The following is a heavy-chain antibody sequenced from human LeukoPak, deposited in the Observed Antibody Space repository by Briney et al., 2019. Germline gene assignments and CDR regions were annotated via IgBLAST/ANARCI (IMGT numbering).Heavy chain of an antibody. D-gene: IGHD2-21*02. Sequence: PGGSLRLSCAASGFTFSGSAMHWVRQASGKGLEWVGRIRSKANSYATAYAASVKGRFTISRDDSKNTAYLQMNSLKTEDTAVYYCTRTYCGGDCSYAFDIWGQGTMVTVSS. V-gene: IGHV3-73*01. CDR3: TRTYCGGDCSYAFDI. J-gene: IGHJ3*02. CDR2: IRSKANSYAT. CDR1: GFTFSGSA.